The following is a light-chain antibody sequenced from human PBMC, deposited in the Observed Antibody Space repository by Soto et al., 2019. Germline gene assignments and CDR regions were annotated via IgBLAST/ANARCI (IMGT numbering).Light chain of an antibody. CDR3: QAWDRTTVV. CDR1: KLGDRY. J-gene: IGLJ2*01. CDR2: QHT. Sequence: SSELTQPPSVSVSPGQTASITCSGDKLGDRYAFWYQQKPGQSPVLVIYQHTKRPSGIPERFSGSSSGNTATLTISGTQAVDEADYYCQAWDRTTVVFGGGTKLTVL. V-gene: IGLV3-1*01.